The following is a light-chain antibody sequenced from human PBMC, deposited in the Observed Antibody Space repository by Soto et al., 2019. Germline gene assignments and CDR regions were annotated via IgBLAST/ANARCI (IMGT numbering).Light chain of an antibody. CDR1: SNDVDAYNY. CDR2: EVS. J-gene: IGLJ1*01. CDR3: SSYTTSSTEV. V-gene: IGLV2-14*01. Sequence: QSVLTQPASVSGSPGQSITISCTGTSNDVDAYNYVSWYQQHPGNAPKLMIYEVSYRPSGVSDRFSGSKSGNTASLTISGLQAEDEADYYCSSYTTSSTEVFGIGTKLTVL.